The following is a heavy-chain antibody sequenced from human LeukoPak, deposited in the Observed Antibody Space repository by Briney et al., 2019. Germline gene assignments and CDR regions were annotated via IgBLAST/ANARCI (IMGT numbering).Heavy chain of an antibody. D-gene: IGHD5-24*01. Sequence: ASVKVSCKASGYTFTGYYMHWVRQAPGQGLEWMGWINPNSGGTNYAQKFQGRVTMTRDTSISTAYMELRRLRSDDTAVYYCARVRGYKWLAFDYWGQGTLVTVSS. CDR1: GYTFTGYY. J-gene: IGHJ4*02. CDR3: ARVRGYKWLAFDY. V-gene: IGHV1-2*02. CDR2: INPNSGGT.